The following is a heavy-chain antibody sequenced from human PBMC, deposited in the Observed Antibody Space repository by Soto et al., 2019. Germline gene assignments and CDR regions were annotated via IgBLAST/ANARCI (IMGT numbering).Heavy chain of an antibody. CDR1: GYTFSSYD. D-gene: IGHD6-13*01. V-gene: IGHV1-8*01. CDR2: TNPNSGNT. Sequence: QVQLVQSGAEVKKPGASVKVSCKASGYTFSSYDIHWVRQAPGQGLEWMGWTNPNSGNTGYAQKFQGRVTMTRDRSKNTAYMELSSLRSEDTAIYYCARAGGSSWYGAVDYWGQGTLVTVSS. CDR3: ARAGGSSWYGAVDY. J-gene: IGHJ4*02.